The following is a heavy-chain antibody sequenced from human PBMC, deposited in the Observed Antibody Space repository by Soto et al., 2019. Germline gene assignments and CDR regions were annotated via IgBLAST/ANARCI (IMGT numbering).Heavy chain of an antibody. Sequence: GASVKVSCKASGYTFTSYGSGWVRQAPGQGLEWMGWISAYNGNTNYAQKLQGRVTMTTDTSTSTAYMELRSLRSDDTAVYYCARDYDILTGYLTNDYWGQGTLVTVSS. CDR1: GYTFTSYG. J-gene: IGHJ4*02. D-gene: IGHD3-9*01. CDR2: ISAYNGNT. CDR3: ARDYDILTGYLTNDY. V-gene: IGHV1-18*01.